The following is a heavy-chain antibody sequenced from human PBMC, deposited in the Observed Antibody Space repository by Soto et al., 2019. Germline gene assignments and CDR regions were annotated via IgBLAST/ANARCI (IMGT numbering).Heavy chain of an antibody. CDR3: TRPFACQMPSFCDFAP. D-gene: IGHD2-2*01. Sequence: EEQVLESGGGLVQPGGSLRLSCAASGFSFGSYVMTWVRQAPGKGLEWVSGISASGRSTYYADSVKGRFTVSRDNSKNTMYLDMNNMRVEDTAVYFCTRPFACQMPSFCDFAPWGRGTLVTVSP. CDR2: ISASGRST. CDR1: GFSFGSYV. J-gene: IGHJ2*01. V-gene: IGHV3-23*01.